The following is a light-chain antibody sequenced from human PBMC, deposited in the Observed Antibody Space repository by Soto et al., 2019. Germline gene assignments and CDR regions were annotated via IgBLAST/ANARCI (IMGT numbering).Light chain of an antibody. CDR3: QQYGSSLWT. CDR1: QSLSSGY. CDR2: DAS. V-gene: IGKV3-20*01. Sequence: EIALTQSPGTLSLSPGERVTLSCRASQSLSSGYLAWYQQKFGQAPRLLIYDASRRATGIPERFSGSGSGTDFTLTINRLEPEDFAVYYCQQYGSSLWTFGQGTKVDIK. J-gene: IGKJ1*01.